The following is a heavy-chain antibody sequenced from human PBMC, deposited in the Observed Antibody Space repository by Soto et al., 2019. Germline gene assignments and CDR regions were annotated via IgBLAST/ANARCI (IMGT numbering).Heavy chain of an antibody. V-gene: IGHV1-46*03. J-gene: IGHJ4*02. CDR2: INPFDGSR. D-gene: IGHD3-10*01. CDR3: SSVDPGETSLFDQ. Sequence: VASVKVSCKASGYIFTSYYLHWVRQAPGQGLEWMGWINPFDGSRMFAQSFQGRVTFTRDTSTSTVYMELSGLRSDDTAVYYCSSVDPGETSLFDQWGQGSLVTVSS. CDR1: GYIFTSYY.